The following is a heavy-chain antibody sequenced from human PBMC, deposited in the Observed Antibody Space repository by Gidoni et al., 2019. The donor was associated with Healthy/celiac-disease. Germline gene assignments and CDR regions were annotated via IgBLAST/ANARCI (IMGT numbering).Heavy chain of an antibody. CDR1: GFTFSSYW. J-gene: IGHJ6*02. CDR3: ARDPEYSSGQHYYYGMES. Sequence: EVQLVESGGGLVQPGGSLRLSCAASGFTFSSYWMSWVRQAPGKGLEWVANIKQDGSEKYYVDSVKGRFTISRDNAKNSLYLQMNSLRAEDTAVYYCARDPEYSSGQHYYYGMESGPRDHGHRLL. CDR2: IKQDGSEK. V-gene: IGHV3-7*01. D-gene: IGHD6-19*01.